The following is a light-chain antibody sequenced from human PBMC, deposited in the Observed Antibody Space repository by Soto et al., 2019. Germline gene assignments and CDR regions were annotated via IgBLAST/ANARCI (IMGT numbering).Light chain of an antibody. Sequence: DIQMTPSPSSVSAFLGDSVTITCRASQDVGKWLEWYQQKPGKAPTLLIHGASSLQSGVPSRYRGSGSGTDFTLTISSLQPEDFATYYCQQANSFPITFGQGTRLEIK. V-gene: IGKV1-12*01. CDR3: QQANSFPIT. J-gene: IGKJ5*01. CDR1: QDVGKW. CDR2: GAS.